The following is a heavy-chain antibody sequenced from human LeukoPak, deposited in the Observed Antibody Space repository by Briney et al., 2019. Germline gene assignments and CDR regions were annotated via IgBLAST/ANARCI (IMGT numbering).Heavy chain of an antibody. CDR1: GASISSSDSY. J-gene: IGHJ6*02. Sequence: SETLSLACTVSGASISSSDSYWSWIRQPPGKGLEWIGSIYRRGSTSYNPSLKSRVTVSEDMSKNHFSLRLSSVTAADTAVYYCARHVQDLGIKVWGQGTTVTVSS. CDR2: IYRRGST. V-gene: IGHV4-39*01. CDR3: ARHVQDLGIKV.